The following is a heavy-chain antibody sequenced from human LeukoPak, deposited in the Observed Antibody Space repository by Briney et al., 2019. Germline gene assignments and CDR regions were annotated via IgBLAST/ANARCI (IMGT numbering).Heavy chain of an antibody. CDR2: IYTSGST. V-gene: IGHV4-61*02. D-gene: IGHD3-10*01. Sequence: PSETLSLTCTVSGGSISSGSYYWSWIRQPAGKGLEWIGRIYTSGSTNYNPSLKSRVTISVDTSKNQFSLKLSSVTAADTAVYYCARARSGDPALDYWGQGTLVTVSS. CDR3: ARARSGDPALDY. CDR1: GGSISSGSYY. J-gene: IGHJ4*02.